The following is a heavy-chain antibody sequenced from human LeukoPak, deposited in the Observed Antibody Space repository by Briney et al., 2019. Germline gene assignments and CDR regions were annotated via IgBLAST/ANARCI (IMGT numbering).Heavy chain of an antibody. V-gene: IGHV3-11*01. Sequence: PGGSLRLSCAASGFTFSDYYMSWIRQAPGKGLEWLSYINPSGDTKYDADSVKGRFTISRGNSNNTLYLQMNSLRADDTAVYYCAKVSAFYYDSSGYSAPFDHWGQGTLVTVSS. CDR3: AKVSAFYYDSSGYSAPFDH. CDR1: GFTFSDYY. CDR2: INPSGDTK. J-gene: IGHJ4*02. D-gene: IGHD3-22*01.